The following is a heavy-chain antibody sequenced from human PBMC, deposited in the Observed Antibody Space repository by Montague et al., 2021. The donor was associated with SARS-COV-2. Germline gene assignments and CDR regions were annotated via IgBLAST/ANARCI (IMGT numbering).Heavy chain of an antibody. J-gene: IGHJ3*02. CDR3: ARAGTTLTGFDAFDI. CDR2: TYYRSKWDY. CDR1: GDSVSSKTAA. Sequence: CAISGDSVSSKTAAWNWIRQSPSRGLEWLGRTYYRSKWDYDYAESVKXXLVTTPDTSKNQVSLQLNSVIPEDTAVYFCARAGTTLTGFDAFDIWGQGTMVTVSS. D-gene: IGHD3-9*01. V-gene: IGHV6-1*01.